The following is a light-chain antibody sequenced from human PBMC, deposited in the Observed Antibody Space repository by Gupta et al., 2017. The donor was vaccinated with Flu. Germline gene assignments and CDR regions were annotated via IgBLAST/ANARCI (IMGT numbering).Light chain of an antibody. Sequence: QSVLPQPPSVSAAPGQKVTISCSGSSSNIEDNYVSWYQQLPGTPPKLVIYDNYKRPSGIPDRFSGSKSGTSATLGITGLQTGDEADYYCGTWDSSLSAGVFGPGTKVTVL. CDR2: DNY. V-gene: IGLV1-51*01. J-gene: IGLJ1*01. CDR1: SSNIEDNY. CDR3: GTWDSSLSAGV.